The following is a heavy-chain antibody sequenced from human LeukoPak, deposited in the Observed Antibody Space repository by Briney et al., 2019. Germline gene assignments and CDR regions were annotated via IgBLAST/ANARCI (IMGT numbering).Heavy chain of an antibody. CDR1: GGSLSSYY. J-gene: IGHJ4*02. CDR2: IYYSGST. Sequence: SETLSLTRIVSGGSLSSYYWSWIRQPPGKGLEWIGYIYYSGSTNYNPSLKSRVTISVDTSKNQFSLKLSSVTAADTAVYFCARGGVNIDYWGQGTLVTVSS. D-gene: IGHD3-10*01. CDR3: ARGGVNIDY. V-gene: IGHV4-59*01.